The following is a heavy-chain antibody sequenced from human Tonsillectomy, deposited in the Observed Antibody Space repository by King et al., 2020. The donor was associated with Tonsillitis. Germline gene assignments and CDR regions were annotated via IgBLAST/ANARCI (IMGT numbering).Heavy chain of an antibody. Sequence: VQLVESGGGLVQPGGSLRLSCAASGFNVSSSYMSWVRQAPGKGLEWVSVIFSGGSTYYADSVKGRFTISRHNSKNTLFLQMNSLRTEDTAVYYCARQWANIRHYYYYMDVWGKGTTVTVSS. CDR1: GFNVSSSY. D-gene: IGHD1-26*01. CDR2: IFSGGST. J-gene: IGHJ6*03. V-gene: IGHV3-53*04. CDR3: ARQWANIRHYYYYMDV.